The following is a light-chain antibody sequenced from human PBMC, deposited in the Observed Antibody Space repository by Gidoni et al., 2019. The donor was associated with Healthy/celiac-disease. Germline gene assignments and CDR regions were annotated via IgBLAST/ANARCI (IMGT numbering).Light chain of an antibody. CDR1: QSVSSSY. CDR2: GAS. V-gene: IGKV3-20*01. CDR3: QQYGSSRGYT. J-gene: IGKJ2*01. Sequence: DIVLTQSPGTLSLSPGERATLSCRASQSVSSSYLAWYQQKPGQAPRLLIYGASSRATGIPDRFSGSGSGTDFTLTISRLEPEDFAVYYCQQYGSSRGYTFGQGTKLEIK.